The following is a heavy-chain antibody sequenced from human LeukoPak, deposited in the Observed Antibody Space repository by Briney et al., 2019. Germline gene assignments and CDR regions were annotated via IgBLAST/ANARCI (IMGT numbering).Heavy chain of an antibody. J-gene: IGHJ4*02. CDR2: INPNSGGT. CDR1: GYTSTGYY. CDR3: ARGLWVGVVGASNY. Sequence: ASVQVSCKASGYTSTGYYMHWVRQAPGQGLEWMGWINPNSGGTNYAQKFQGRVTMTRDTSISTAYMELSRLRSDDTAVYYCARGLWVGVVGASNYWGQGTLVTVSS. V-gene: IGHV1-2*02. D-gene: IGHD1-26*01.